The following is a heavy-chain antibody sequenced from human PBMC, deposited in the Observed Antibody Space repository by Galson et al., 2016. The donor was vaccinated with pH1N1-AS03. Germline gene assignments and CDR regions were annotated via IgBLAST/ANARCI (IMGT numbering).Heavy chain of an antibody. CDR3: AREPWGSTQGEY. CDR2: IYGGGDT. CDR1: GFTINNNY. Sequence: SLRLSCAASGFTINNNYMSWVRQAPGKGLEWVSVIYGGGDTFYADSVKGRFTISRDNSKNTVYLQMNSLRVEDTAVSYCAREPWGSTQGEYWGQGTLVTVSS. J-gene: IGHJ4*02. V-gene: IGHV3-53*01. D-gene: IGHD3-16*01.